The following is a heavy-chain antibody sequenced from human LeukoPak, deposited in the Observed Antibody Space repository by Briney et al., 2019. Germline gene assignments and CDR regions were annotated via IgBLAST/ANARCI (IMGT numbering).Heavy chain of an antibody. D-gene: IGHD4-17*01. J-gene: IGHJ4*02. CDR3: AKGWSRGTVTTLFDY. CDR2: ISWNSGSI. V-gene: IGHV3-9*03. CDR1: GFTFDDYA. Sequence: GGSLRLSCAASGFTFDDYAIHWVRQAPGKGLEWVSGISWNSGSIGYADSVKGRFTISRDNAKNSLYLQMNSLRAEDMALYYCAKGWSRGTVTTLFDYWGQGTLVTVSS.